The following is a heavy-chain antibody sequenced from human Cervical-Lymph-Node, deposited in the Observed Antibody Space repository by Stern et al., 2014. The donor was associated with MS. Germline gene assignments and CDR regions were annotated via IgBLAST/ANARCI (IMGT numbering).Heavy chain of an antibody. CDR2: IHHSWAS. CDR1: GGSVSSTNW. V-gene: IGHV4-4*02. D-gene: IGHD2/OR15-2a*01. J-gene: IGHJ2*01. CDR3: ARERQQYCNSEGCSYWYFDL. Sequence: VQLVESGPGLVKPSGTLSLTCAVSGGSVSSTNWWSWVRQSPGKGLEWIGNIHHSWASNYRRSLRSRVSISLDNSKNHLSLHLTSVTAADTAVYYWARERQQYCNSEGCSYWYFDLWGRGTLVTVSS.